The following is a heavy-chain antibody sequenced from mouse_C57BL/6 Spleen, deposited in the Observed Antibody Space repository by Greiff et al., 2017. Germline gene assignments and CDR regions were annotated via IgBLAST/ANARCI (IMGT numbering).Heavy chain of an antibody. CDR3: GWDRGYFDY. CDR2: IDPETGGT. J-gene: IGHJ2*01. CDR1: GYTFTDYE. D-gene: IGHD4-1*01. Sequence: QVQLQQSGAELVRPGASVTLSCKASGYTFTDYEMHWVKQTPVHGLEWIGAIDPETGGTAYNQKFKGKAILTADKSSSTAYMELRSLTSEDSAVYYCGWDRGYFDYWGQGTTLTVSA. V-gene: IGHV1-15*01.